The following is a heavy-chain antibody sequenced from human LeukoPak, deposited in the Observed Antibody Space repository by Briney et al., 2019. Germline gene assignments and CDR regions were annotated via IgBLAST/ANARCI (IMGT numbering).Heavy chain of an antibody. Sequence: DPGRSLRLSCAASGFTFSSYAMSWVRQAPGKGLEWVSTISGSSVTTYYAGSVKGRFTISRDNSKNTLYLQMNSLRAEDTAVYYCAKLDYYGNYWGQGTLVTVSS. D-gene: IGHD3-10*01. V-gene: IGHV3-23*01. J-gene: IGHJ4*02. CDR2: ISGSSVTT. CDR3: AKLDYYGNY. CDR1: GFTFSSYA.